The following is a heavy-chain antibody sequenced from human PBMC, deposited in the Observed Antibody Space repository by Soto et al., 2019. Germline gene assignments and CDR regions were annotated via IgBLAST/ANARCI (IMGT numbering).Heavy chain of an antibody. D-gene: IGHD4-17*01. J-gene: IGHJ3*02. CDR3: ARDLSGDYGALDT. Sequence: HPGGSLRLSCAPSGFTFSSYGMHWARQAPGKGREWVAVIWYDGSNKVYADSVKGRFTISRDNSKNTLYLQMNSLRAEDTAVYYCARDLSGDYGALDTWGQGTMVTVSS. V-gene: IGHV3-33*01. CDR2: IWYDGSNK. CDR1: GFTFSSYG.